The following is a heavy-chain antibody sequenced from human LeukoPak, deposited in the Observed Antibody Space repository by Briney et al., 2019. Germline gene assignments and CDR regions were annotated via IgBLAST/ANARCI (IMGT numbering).Heavy chain of an antibody. CDR1: GYTFTTSG. CDR2: ISGYNRNT. J-gene: IGHJ2*01. V-gene: IGHV1-18*01. D-gene: IGHD3-10*01. CDR3: ARDGTYYIGSGSPWYLDL. Sequence: ASVKVSCKASGYTFTTSGISWVRQAPGQGLEWMGWISGYNRNTDYAQKFQGRVTMTTDTSTSTVYMELSRLRSDDTAVYYCARDGTYYIGSGSPWYLDLWGRGTLVTVSS.